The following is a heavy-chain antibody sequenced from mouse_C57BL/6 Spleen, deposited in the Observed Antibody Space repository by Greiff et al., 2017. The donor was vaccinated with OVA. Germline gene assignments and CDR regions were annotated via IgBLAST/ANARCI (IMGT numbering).Heavy chain of an antibody. D-gene: IGHD1-1*01. Sequence: VQLQQSGAELVKPGASVKISCKASGYAFSSYWMNWVKQRPGKGLEWIGQIYPGDGDTNYNGKFKGKATLTADKSSSTAYMQLSSLTSEDSAVYFCAITTVVARYFDVWGTGTTGTVSS. CDR1: GYAFSSYW. V-gene: IGHV1-80*01. J-gene: IGHJ1*03. CDR2: IYPGDGDT. CDR3: AITTVVARYFDV.